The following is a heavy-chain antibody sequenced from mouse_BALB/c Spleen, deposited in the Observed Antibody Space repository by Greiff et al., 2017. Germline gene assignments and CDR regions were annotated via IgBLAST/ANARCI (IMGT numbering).Heavy chain of an antibody. J-gene: IGHJ4*01. CDR1: GYSITSGYY. D-gene: IGHD2-1*01. Sequence: VQLVESGPGLVKPSQSLSLTCSVTGYSITSGYYWNWIRQFPGNKLEWMGYISYDGSNNYNPSLKNRISITRDTSKNQFFLKLNSVTTEDTATYYCASENYYGNYGAMDYWGQGTSVTVSS. V-gene: IGHV3-6*02. CDR2: ISYDGSN. CDR3: ASENYYGNYGAMDY.